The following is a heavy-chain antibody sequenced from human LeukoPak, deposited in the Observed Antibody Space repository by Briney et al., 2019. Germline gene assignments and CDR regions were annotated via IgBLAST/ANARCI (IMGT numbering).Heavy chain of an antibody. CDR3: ARDMDPTLSYYFDY. Sequence: GGSLRLSCAASGFTFSSYEMNWVRQAPGKGLEWVSYISSSGSTIYYADSVKGRFTISRDNAKNSLYLQMNSLRAEDTAVYCCARDMDPTLSYYFDYWGQGTLVTVSS. CDR2: ISSSGSTI. D-gene: IGHD2-2*01. CDR1: GFTFSSYE. V-gene: IGHV3-48*03. J-gene: IGHJ4*02.